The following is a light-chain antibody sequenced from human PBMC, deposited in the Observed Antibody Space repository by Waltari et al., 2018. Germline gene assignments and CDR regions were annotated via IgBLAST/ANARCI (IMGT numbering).Light chain of an antibody. Sequence: IVLTQSPGTLSLSPGERVTLSCRASQSINRALAWYQHKPGQAPRLLIYGASIRATGIPDRVSGSGSGTDFTLTISSLEPEDFAVYFCQHYVRLPATFGQGTKVEIK. J-gene: IGKJ1*01. CDR1: QSINRA. V-gene: IGKV3-20*01. CDR2: GAS. CDR3: QHYVRLPAT.